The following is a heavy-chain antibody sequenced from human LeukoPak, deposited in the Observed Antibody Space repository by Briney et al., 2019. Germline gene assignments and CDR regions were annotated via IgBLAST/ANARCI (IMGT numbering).Heavy chain of an antibody. V-gene: IGHV1-18*01. D-gene: IGHD2-8*01. CDR2: ISAYNGNT. Sequence: ASVKVSCKASGYTFTSYGISWVRQAPGQGLEWMGWISAYNGNTNYAQKLQGRVTMTTDTSTSTAYMELRSLRSDDTAVYYCARAKSTAIVLNRQGPFDYWGQGTLVTVSS. J-gene: IGHJ4*02. CDR3: ARAKSTAIVLNRQGPFDY. CDR1: GYTFTSYG.